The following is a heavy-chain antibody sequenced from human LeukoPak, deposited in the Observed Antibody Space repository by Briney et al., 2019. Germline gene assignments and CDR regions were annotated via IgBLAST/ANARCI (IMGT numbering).Heavy chain of an antibody. CDR3: ATGQGHGMDV. CDR1: RFTFSSYW. V-gene: IGHV3-74*01. CDR2: INSDGSST. D-gene: IGHD1-14*01. J-gene: IGHJ6*02. Sequence: GGSLRLSCAVSRFTFSSYWMHWVRQAPGKGLVWVSRINSDGSSTSYADSVKGRFTISRDNAKNTLYLQMNSLRAEDTAVYYCATGQGHGMDVWGQGTTVTVSS.